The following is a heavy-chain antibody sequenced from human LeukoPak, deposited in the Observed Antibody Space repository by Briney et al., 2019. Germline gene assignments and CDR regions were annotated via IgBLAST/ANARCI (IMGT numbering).Heavy chain of an antibody. D-gene: IGHD3-22*01. CDR1: GFTFGSYS. CDR2: ISSSSSYI. CDR3: AREEYTYYYDSSGYQPTYDY. V-gene: IGHV3-21*01. J-gene: IGHJ4*02. Sequence: GGSLRLSCAASGFTFGSYSMNWVRQAPGKGLEWVSSISSSSSYIYYADSVKGRFTISRDNAKNSLYLQMNSLRAEDTAVYYCAREEYTYYYDSSGYQPTYDYWGQGTLVTVSS.